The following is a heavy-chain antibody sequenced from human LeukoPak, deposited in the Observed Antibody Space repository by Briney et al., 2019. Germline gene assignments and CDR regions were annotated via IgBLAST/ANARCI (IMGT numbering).Heavy chain of an antibody. J-gene: IGHJ5*02. V-gene: IGHV3-33*01. Sequence: PGGSLRLSSAASGFTFSSYGMHWVRKAPGKGLEWVAVIWYDGSNKYYADSVKGRFTISRDNSKNTLYLQMNSLRAEDTAVYYCARDDGSAWGQGTLVTVSS. CDR3: ARDDGSA. CDR2: IWYDGSNK. CDR1: GFTFSSYG. D-gene: IGHD1-26*01.